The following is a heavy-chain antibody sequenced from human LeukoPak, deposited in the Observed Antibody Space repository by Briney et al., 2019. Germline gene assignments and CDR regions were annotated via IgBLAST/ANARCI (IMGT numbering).Heavy chain of an antibody. V-gene: IGHV1-8*01. CDR2: MNPNSGNT. CDR3: ARDYDSSGYYYVPSSY. CDR1: GSTFPSYD. D-gene: IGHD3-22*01. Sequence: ASVKVSCKACGSTFPSYDINWVRQATGQGLEWMGWMNPNSGNTGYAQKFQGRVTMTRNTSISTAYMELSSLRPEDTAVYYCARDYDSSGYYYVPSSYWGQGTLVTVSS. J-gene: IGHJ4*02.